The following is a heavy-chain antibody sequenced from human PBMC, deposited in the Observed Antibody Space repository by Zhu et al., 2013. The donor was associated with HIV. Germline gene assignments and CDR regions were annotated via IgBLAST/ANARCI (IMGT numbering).Heavy chain of an antibody. J-gene: IGHJ5*02. CDR1: GGTFSNYT. Sequence: QVQLVQSGAEVKKPGSSVKVSCKASGGTFSNYTITWVRQAPGQGPEWMGGIIPIFGSANYAQRFQGRVTITADESTRTAYMELSTLRSEDTAVYYCIRRAFYYDRSWFDPWGQGTQVTVAS. D-gene: IGHD3-22*01. CDR2: IIPIFGSA. CDR3: IRRAFYYDRSWFDP. V-gene: IGHV1-69*01.